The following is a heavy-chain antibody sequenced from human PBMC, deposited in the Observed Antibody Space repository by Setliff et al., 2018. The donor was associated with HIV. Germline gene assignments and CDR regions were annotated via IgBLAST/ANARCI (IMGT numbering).Heavy chain of an antibody. CDR1: GFSFSSYW. Sequence: PGGSLRLSCAASGFSFSSYWMHWVRQAPGKGLVWVSRINTDGSSTRYYADSVKGRFTISRDNAKNSLYLQMNSLRAEDTAIYYCARKLRPGHGVDVWGQGTTVTVSS. V-gene: IGHV3-74*01. J-gene: IGHJ6*02. CDR2: INTDGSST. D-gene: IGHD3-10*01. CDR3: ARKLRPGHGVDV.